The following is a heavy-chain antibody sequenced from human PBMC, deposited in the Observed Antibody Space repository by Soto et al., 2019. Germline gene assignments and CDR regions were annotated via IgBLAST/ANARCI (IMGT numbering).Heavy chain of an antibody. CDR2: IGIDGSNK. Sequence: PGGSLRLSCAASGFTFRNYAMHWVRQAPGKGLEWVAVIGIDGSNKYYADSVKGRFTISRDNSKNTLYLQMNSLRAEDTAVYYCSIANCGGECYSEAFEIWGKGTMVT. V-gene: IGHV3-30-3*01. J-gene: IGHJ3*02. D-gene: IGHD2-21*01. CDR3: SIANCGGECYSEAFEI. CDR1: GFTFRNYA.